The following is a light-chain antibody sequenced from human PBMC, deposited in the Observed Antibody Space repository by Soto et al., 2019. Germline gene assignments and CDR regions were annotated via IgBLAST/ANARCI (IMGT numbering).Light chain of an antibody. CDR1: SSDVGGYNY. CDR3: TSYTSSNNVI. V-gene: IGLV2-14*01. J-gene: IGLJ2*01. CDR2: EVS. Sequence: QSALTQPASASGSPGQSITISCTGTSSDVGGYNYVSWYQQHPGKAPKLIIYEVSNRPSGVPNRFSGSKSGNTASLTISGLQAEDEADYYCTSYTSSNNVIFGGGTKVTVL.